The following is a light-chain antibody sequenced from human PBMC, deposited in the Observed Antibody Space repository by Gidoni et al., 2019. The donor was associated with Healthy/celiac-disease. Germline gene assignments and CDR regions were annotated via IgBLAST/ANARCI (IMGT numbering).Light chain of an antibody. V-gene: IGKV1-39*01. CDR2: AAS. CDR3: QQSYSTPRT. CDR1: QSISSD. J-gene: IGKJ1*01. Sequence: DIQMTQSPSSLSASVGDRVTITCRASQSISSDLNWYQQKPGKAPKLLIYAASSLQSGVPSRFSGGGSGTDFTLTISSLQPEDFATYYCQQSYSTPRTFGQGTKVEIK.